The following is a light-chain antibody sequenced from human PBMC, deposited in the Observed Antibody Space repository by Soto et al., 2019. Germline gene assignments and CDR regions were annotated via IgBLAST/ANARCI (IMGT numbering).Light chain of an antibody. CDR3: CSYAGSYTEV. V-gene: IGLV2-11*01. J-gene: IGLJ2*01. CDR2: DVS. Sequence: QSALTQPRSVSGSPGQSVTISCTGTSSDVGGYNYVSWYQQYPGKAPKLMIYDVSKRPSGVPDRFSGSKSGNTASLTISGLQAEDEADYYCCSYAGSYTEVFGGGTQLTVL. CDR1: SSDVGGYNY.